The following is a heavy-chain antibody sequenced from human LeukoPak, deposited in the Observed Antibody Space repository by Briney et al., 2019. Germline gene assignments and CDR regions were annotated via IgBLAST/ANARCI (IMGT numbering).Heavy chain of an antibody. V-gene: IGHV3-23*01. Sequence: GGSLRLSCAASGFTFSSYAMSWVRQAPGKGLEWVSAISGSGGSTYYADSVKGRFTISRDNSKNTLYLQMNSLRAEDTAVYYCAKQPPHGYCSSTSCPDPWGQGTLVTVSS. CDR3: AKQPPHGYCSSTSCPDP. CDR1: GFTFSSYA. D-gene: IGHD2-2*01. CDR2: ISGSGGST. J-gene: IGHJ5*02.